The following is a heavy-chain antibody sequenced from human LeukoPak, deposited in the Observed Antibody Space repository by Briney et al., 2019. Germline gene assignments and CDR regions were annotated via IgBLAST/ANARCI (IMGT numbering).Heavy chain of an antibody. CDR1: GFTFSGYG. D-gene: IGHD1-26*01. V-gene: IGHV3-30*03. CDR2: TSFDGSNK. J-gene: IGHJ5*02. Sequence: PGGSLRLSCAASGFTFSGYGMHRVRQAPGKGLEWVAVTSFDGSNKYYADSVQGRFTISRDNSKNTLYLQMNSLRAEDAAVYYCATERGVGAPNWFDPWGQGTLVTVSP. CDR3: ATERGVGAPNWFDP.